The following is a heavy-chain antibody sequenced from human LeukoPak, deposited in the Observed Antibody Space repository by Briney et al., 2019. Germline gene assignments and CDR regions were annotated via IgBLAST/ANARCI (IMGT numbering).Heavy chain of an antibody. J-gene: IGHJ5*02. CDR2: IYYSGST. V-gene: IGHV4-59*01. CDR1: GGSISTYY. D-gene: IGHD6-13*01. Sequence: SETLSLTCTVSGGSISTYYWSWIRQPPGKGLEWIGYIYYSGSTNYNPSLKSRVTISVDTSKNQFSLKLSSVTAADTAVYYCARGAPYSSSWYRWGQGTLVTVSS. CDR3: ARGAPYSSSWYR.